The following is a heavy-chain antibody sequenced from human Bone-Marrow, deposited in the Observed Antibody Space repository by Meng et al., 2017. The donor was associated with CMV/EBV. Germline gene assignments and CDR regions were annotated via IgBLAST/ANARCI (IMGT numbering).Heavy chain of an antibody. CDR3: ARDRIVGAGGYYGRGV. J-gene: IGHJ6*01. D-gene: IGHD1-26*01. Sequence: GESLKISCAASGFTFSSYSMNWVRQAPGKGLEWVSSISSSSSYIYYADSVKGRFTISRDNAKNSLYLQMNSLRAEDTAVYYCARDRIVGAGGYYGRGVWGPGNTVNGAS. V-gene: IGHV3-21*01. CDR2: ISSSSSYI. CDR1: GFTFSSYS.